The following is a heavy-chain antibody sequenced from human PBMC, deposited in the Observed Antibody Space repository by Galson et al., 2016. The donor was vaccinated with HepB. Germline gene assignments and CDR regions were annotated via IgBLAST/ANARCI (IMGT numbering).Heavy chain of an antibody. Sequence: SLRLSCAASGFTFDVHWMHWVRQAPGRGLVWVSRVNSDEKITNYADSVKGRFTISRDNAINTLYLQMNRLRAEDTAVDYCARDKGSGTYYNPGLDYYGMDVWGPGTTVTVSS. CDR3: ARDKGSGTYYNPGLDYYGMDV. J-gene: IGHJ6*02. D-gene: IGHD3-10*01. V-gene: IGHV3-74*01. CDR2: VNSDEKIT. CDR1: GFTFDVHW.